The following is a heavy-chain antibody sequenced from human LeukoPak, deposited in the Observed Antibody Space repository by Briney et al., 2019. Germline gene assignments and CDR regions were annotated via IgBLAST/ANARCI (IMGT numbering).Heavy chain of an antibody. CDR3: ARDIFWDSETYYFDY. Sequence: GASVKVSCKTSGYSFTDYYIHWVRQAPGQGLEWMGWIKPSSGGTNYAQKFQGRVTMTRDTSISTAYMELTRLRSDDTAVYYCARDIFWDSETYYFDYWGQGTLVTVSS. CDR2: IKPSSGGT. J-gene: IGHJ4*02. V-gene: IGHV1-2*02. D-gene: IGHD1-26*01. CDR1: GYSFTDYY.